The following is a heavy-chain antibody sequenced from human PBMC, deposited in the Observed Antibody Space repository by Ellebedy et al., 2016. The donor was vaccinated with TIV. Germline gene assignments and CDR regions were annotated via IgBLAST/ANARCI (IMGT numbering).Heavy chain of an antibody. Sequence: GGSLRLXXAASGFTFSSYAMSWVRQAPGRRLEWVSAISGSGGSTHYVDSVSGRFTISRDNSKNTLYLQMTSLRAEDTAVYYCSKAPTAIFAHFYYYYYYMDVWGKGTTVTVSS. D-gene: IGHD2-21*02. J-gene: IGHJ6*03. CDR3: SKAPTAIFAHFYYYYYYMDV. CDR2: ISGSGGST. V-gene: IGHV3-23*01. CDR1: GFTFSSYA.